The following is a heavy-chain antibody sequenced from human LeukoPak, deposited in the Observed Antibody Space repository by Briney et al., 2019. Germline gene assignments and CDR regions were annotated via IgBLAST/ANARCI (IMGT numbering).Heavy chain of an antibody. V-gene: IGHV4-39*01. CDR2: IYYSGST. D-gene: IGHD4-17*01. CDR1: GGSISSSSYY. J-gene: IGHJ4*02. CDR3: ARVPTVTFFDY. Sequence: PSETLSLTCTVSGGSISSSSYYWGWIRQPPGKGLECIGSIYYSGSTYYNPSLKSRVTISVDTSKNQFSLKLSSVTAADTAVYYCARVPTVTFFDYWGQGTLVTVSS.